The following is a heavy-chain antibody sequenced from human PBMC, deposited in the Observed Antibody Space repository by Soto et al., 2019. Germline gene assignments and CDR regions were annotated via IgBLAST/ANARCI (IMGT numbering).Heavy chain of an antibody. V-gene: IGHV3-30*03. CDR1: GFTFSSYG. CDR3: ARKEGSDTSGYPTTNYYGMDV. Sequence: GGSLRLSCVGSGFTFSSYGMHWVRQAPGKGLEWLAVISSDGNNKYYADSVKGRFTISRDNSKNTLYLQMNSLRAEDTAVYYCARKEGSDTSGYPTTNYYGMDVWGQGTTVTVSS. CDR2: ISSDGNNK. J-gene: IGHJ6*02. D-gene: IGHD3-22*01.